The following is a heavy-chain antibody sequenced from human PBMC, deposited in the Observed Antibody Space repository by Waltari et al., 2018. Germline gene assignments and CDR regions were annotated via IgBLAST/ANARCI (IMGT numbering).Heavy chain of an antibody. V-gene: IGHV3-48*03. CDR3: ARGYTYGYDY. J-gene: IGHJ4*02. Sequence: EVQLVESGGGLVQPGGSLRLSCAAAGFTLNTYEMNWVRQAPGKGLGGVSYSSHGGDIIYNAESVKGRFTVSRDNAKNSLYLQMDSLRAEDTALYYCARGYTYGYDYWGQGTLVTVSS. CDR2: SSHGGDII. D-gene: IGHD5-18*01. CDR1: GFTLNTYE.